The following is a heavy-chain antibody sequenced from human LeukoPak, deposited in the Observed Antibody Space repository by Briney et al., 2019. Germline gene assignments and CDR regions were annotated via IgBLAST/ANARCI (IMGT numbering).Heavy chain of an antibody. D-gene: IGHD6-19*01. V-gene: IGHV3-23*01. J-gene: IGHJ6*03. CDR3: TKELHVAVAVADYYYFYMDV. Sequence: GGSLRLSCAASGFSFSNYDMTWVRQAPGKGLEWVSSISDSGRYIFRADALAGRFTISRDNSKNTLYLHMDSLRPDDTAIYYCTKELHVAVAVADYYYFYMDVWGRGTAVTVSS. CDR1: GFSFSNYD. CDR2: ISDSGRYI.